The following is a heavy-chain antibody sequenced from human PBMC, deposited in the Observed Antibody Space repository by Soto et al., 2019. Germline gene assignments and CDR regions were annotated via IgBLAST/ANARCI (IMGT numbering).Heavy chain of an antibody. V-gene: IGHV4-59*08. J-gene: IGHJ4*02. CDR1: GGYINRYY. CDR3: AGRYALGFYF. D-gene: IGHD3-16*01. CDR2: IYYSGST. Sequence: QVQLQESGPGLVKPSETLSLTCTVSGGYINRYYWSWIRQPPGKGLEWIGYIYYSGSTNYNPSLKSRVTTSVDTSNNQFSLKLRSVTSADTAVYYCAGRYALGFYFWGQGTLVTVSS.